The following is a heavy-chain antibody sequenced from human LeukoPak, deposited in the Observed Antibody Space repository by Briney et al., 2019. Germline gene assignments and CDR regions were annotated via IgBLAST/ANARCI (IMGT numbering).Heavy chain of an antibody. CDR2: ISSSSSYI. CDR3: ARGGPYYYDSSGYYRFDY. J-gene: IGHJ4*02. Sequence: GGSLRLSCAASGFTFSSYWMNWVRQAPGKGLEWVSSISSSSSYIYYADSVKGRFTISRDNAKNSLYLQMNSLRAEDTAVYYCARGGPYYYDSSGYYRFDYWGQGTLVTVSS. V-gene: IGHV3-21*01. D-gene: IGHD3-22*01. CDR1: GFTFSSYW.